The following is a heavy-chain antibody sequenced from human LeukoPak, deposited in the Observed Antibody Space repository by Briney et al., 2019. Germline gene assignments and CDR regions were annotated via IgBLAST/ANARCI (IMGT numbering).Heavy chain of an antibody. J-gene: IGHJ3*02. CDR2: ISAGGDIT. CDR3: AKSLFTSAHGSGRAFDI. CDR1: GFTFSNYA. V-gene: IGHV3-23*01. Sequence: GGSLRLSCAASGFTFSNYAMSWVRQAPGKGLEWVSAISAGGDITFYSDSVRGRFTISRDNSKETLYLQMNSLRAEDTALYYCAKSLFTSAHGSGRAFDIWGQGIMVTVSS. D-gene: IGHD3-10*01.